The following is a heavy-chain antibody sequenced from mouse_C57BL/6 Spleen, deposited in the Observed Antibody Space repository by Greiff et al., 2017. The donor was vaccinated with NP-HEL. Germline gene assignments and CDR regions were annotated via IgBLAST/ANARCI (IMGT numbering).Heavy chain of an antibody. CDR3: AFYGYDGDY. J-gene: IGHJ2*01. Sequence: VQRVESGPELVKPGASVKISCKASGYAFSSSWMNWVKQRPGKGLEWIGRIYPGDGDTNYNGKFKGKATLTADKSSSTAYMQLSSLTSEDSAVYFCAFYGYDGDYWGQGTTLTVSS. D-gene: IGHD2-2*01. CDR1: GYAFSSSW. V-gene: IGHV1-82*01. CDR2: IYPGDGDT.